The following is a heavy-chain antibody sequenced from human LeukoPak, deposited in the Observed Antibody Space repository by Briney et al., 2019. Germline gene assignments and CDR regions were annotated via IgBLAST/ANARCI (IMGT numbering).Heavy chain of an antibody. CDR1: GGSISSSSYY. V-gene: IGHV4-39*01. Sequence: PSETLSLTCTVSGGSISSSSYYWGWIRQPPGKGLEWIGSISYSGTTYYNPSLKSRVTISVDTSKKQFSLKLTSVTAADTAVYYCAGRGYTYGTIDYWGQGTLVTVSS. J-gene: IGHJ4*02. CDR2: ISYSGTT. D-gene: IGHD5-18*01. CDR3: AGRGYTYGTIDY.